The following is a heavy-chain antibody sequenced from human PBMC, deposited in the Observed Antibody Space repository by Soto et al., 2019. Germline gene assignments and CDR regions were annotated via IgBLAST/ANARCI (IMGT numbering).Heavy chain of an antibody. CDR2: ISYDGSNK. CDR3: AKQDDLGRAFES. J-gene: IGHJ3*02. CDR1: GFTFSSYG. V-gene: IGHV3-30*18. D-gene: IGHD3-10*01. Sequence: GGSLRLSCAASGFTFSSYGMHWVRQAPGKGLEWVAVISYDGSNKYYADSVKGRFTISRDNSKNTLYLQMNSLRAEDTAVYYCAKQDDLGRAFESWGQGTMVTVSS.